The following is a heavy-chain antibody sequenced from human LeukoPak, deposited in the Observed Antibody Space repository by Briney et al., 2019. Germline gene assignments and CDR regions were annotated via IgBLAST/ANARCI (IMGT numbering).Heavy chain of an antibody. J-gene: IGHJ4*02. D-gene: IGHD4-17*01. CDR2: ISGSGGST. Sequence: PGRSLRLSCAASGFTFSSYGMSWVRQAPGKGLEWVSAISGSGGSTYYADSVKGRFTISRDNSKNTLYLQMNSLRAEDTAVYYCAKDHLATVTVDYWGQGTLVTVSS. CDR3: AKDHLATVTVDY. V-gene: IGHV3-23*01. CDR1: GFTFSSYG.